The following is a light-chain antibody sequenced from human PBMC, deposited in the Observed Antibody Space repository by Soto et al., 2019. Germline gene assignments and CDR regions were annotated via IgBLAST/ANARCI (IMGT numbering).Light chain of an antibody. J-gene: IGLJ3*02. CDR2: EVS. CDR3: SSYAGSNNWA. V-gene: IGLV2-8*01. Sequence: QSALTQPPSASGSPGQSVTISCTGTSSDVGGYNYVSWYQQHPGKAPKLMIYEVSKRPSGVPDRFSGSKSGNTASLTVSGLQAKDEADYYCSSYAGSNNWAFGGGTKLTVL. CDR1: SSDVGGYNY.